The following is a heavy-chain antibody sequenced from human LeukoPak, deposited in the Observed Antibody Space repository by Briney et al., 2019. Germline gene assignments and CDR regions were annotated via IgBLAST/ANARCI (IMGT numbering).Heavy chain of an antibody. CDR1: GFTFSSYD. D-gene: IGHD5-18*01. V-gene: IGHV3-13*01. Sequence: GGSLRPSCAASGFTFSSYDMHWVRQATGKGLEWVSAIGTAGDTYYPGSVKGRFTISRENAKNSLYLQMNSLRAGDTAVYYCARAKFKYSYGYVWNVAFDIWGQGTMVTVSS. CDR3: ARAKFKYSYGYVWNVAFDI. J-gene: IGHJ3*02. CDR2: IGTAGDT.